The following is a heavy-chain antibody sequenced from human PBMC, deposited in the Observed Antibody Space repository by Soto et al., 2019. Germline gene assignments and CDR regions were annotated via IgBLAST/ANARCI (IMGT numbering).Heavy chain of an antibody. CDR2: FYSSGSI. Sequence: QIELQESGPGLVKPSQTLSLTCFVSGYFIGAGGYYWSWIRHHPGKGLEWIGSFYSSGSIIYNPALRSRVSITGDMSTNQFSMSLTSVTAADTARYYWARMYSSGSGWFHPWGQGTLVTVSS. J-gene: IGHJ5*02. V-gene: IGHV4-31*03. CDR1: GYFIGAGGYY. CDR3: ARMYSSGSGWFHP. D-gene: IGHD6-19*01.